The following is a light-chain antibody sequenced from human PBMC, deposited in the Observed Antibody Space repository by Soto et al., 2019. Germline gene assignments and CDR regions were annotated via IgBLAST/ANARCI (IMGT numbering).Light chain of an antibody. V-gene: IGKV1-33*01. CDR2: DAS. Sequence: DIQMTQSPSSLSASVGDRVTITCQASQDISNYLNWYQQKPGKATKLLIYDASNLETGVPSRFSGSVSGTDFTFTISSLQLEDIATYYCQQYDNHPPLTFGGGTKVEIK. CDR3: QQYDNHPPLT. J-gene: IGKJ4*01. CDR1: QDISNY.